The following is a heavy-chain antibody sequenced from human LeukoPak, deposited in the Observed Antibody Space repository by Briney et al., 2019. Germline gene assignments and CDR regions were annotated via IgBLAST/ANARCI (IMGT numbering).Heavy chain of an antibody. D-gene: IGHD3-10*01. J-gene: IGHJ4*02. V-gene: IGHV3-53*01. CDR3: ARGLYYYGSESDNFLYY. CDR2: INSGGST. Sequence: GGSLRLSCAASGFTVSINYMNWGSRHPRRGREEVSVINSGGSTHYADSVKGRFTISRDNYKNTLYLQMNSLRAEDTAVYYCARGLYYYGSESDNFLYYWGQGTLVTVSS. CDR1: GFTVSINY.